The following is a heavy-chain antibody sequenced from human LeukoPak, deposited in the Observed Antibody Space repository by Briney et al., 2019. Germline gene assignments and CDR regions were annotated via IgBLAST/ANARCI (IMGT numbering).Heavy chain of an antibody. CDR1: GFTLSSFA. CDR2: ICGSGGST. Sequence: PGGSLRLSCAASGFTLSSFAMSWVRQAPGKGLEWVSAICGSGGSTYYADSVKGRFTISRDNSKNTLYLQMNSLRAEDTAVYYCAKETYIVVVPAAIFDYWGQGTLVTVSS. J-gene: IGHJ4*02. V-gene: IGHV3-23*01. CDR3: AKETYIVVVPAAIFDY. D-gene: IGHD2-2*01.